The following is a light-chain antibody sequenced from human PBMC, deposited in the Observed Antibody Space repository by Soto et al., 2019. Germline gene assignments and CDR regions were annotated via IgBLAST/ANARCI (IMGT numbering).Light chain of an antibody. CDR3: RHYNNWPPEP. Sequence: EIVLTQSPGSLSLSPGERATLSCRASQSVSSSYLAWYQQKPGQAPRLLIYDASTRATGIPARFSRSGSGTEFNLTISSLQSEDFAIYYCRHYNNWPPEPFGQGTKV. V-gene: IGKV3-15*01. CDR2: DAS. CDR1: QSVSSSY. J-gene: IGKJ1*01.